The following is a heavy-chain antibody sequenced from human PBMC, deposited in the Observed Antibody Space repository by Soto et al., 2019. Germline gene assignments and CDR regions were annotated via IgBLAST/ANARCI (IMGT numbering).Heavy chain of an antibody. Sequence: PGESRKISCKSSGYSFTKYWMGWVRQMPGKGLEWMGIIDPGDSDTRYSPSFQGQVTISADKSISTAYLQWSSLKASDTAMYYCARQNQHSGSYYFDYWCQATPGTVSS. CDR1: GYSFTKYW. D-gene: IGHD1-26*01. J-gene: IGHJ4*02. CDR3: ARQNQHSGSYYFDY. V-gene: IGHV5-51*01. CDR2: IDPGDSDT.